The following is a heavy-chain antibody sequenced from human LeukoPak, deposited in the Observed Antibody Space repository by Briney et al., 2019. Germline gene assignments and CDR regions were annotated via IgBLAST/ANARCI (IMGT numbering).Heavy chain of an antibody. CDR2: FDPEDGET. V-gene: IGHV1-24*01. J-gene: IGHJ4*02. D-gene: IGHD5-12*01. Sequence: VSVKVSCKVSGYTLTELSMHWVRQAPGKGLEWMGGFDPEDGETIYAQKFQGRVTMTEDTSTDTAYMELSSPRSEDTAVYYCATTYSGYDSFLDYWGQGTLVTVSS. CDR1: GYTLTELS. CDR3: ATTYSGYDSFLDY.